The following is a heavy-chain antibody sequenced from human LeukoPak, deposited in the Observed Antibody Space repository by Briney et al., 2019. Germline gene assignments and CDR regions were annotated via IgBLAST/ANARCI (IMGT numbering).Heavy chain of an antibody. Sequence: ASVKVSCKASGYTFTGYYMHWVRQAPGQGLEWMGWINPNSGGTNYAQKFQGRVTMTRDTSISTAYMELRSLRSDDTAVYFCVSGQMGEYRKDWYMHHFDNWGQGTPVTVSP. J-gene: IGHJ4*02. V-gene: IGHV1-2*02. CDR3: VSGQMGEYRKDWYMHHFDN. D-gene: IGHD2-8*01. CDR1: GYTFTGYY. CDR2: INPNSGGT.